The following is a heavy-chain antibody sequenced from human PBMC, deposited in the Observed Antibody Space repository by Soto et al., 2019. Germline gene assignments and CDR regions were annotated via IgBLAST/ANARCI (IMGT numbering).Heavy chain of an antibody. CDR3: TTSGLPSDAFDI. V-gene: IGHV3-30*03. Sequence: HPGGSLRLSCAASGFTFSSYGMHWVRQAPGKGLEWVAVISYDGSNKYYADSVKGRFTISRDNSKNTLYLQMNSLRAEDTAVYYCTTSGLPSDAFDIWGQGTMVTVSS. J-gene: IGHJ3*02. CDR1: GFTFSSYG. CDR2: ISYDGSNK. D-gene: IGHD2-2*01.